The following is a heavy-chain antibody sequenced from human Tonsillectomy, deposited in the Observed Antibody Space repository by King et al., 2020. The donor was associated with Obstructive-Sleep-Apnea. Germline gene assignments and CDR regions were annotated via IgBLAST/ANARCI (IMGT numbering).Heavy chain of an antibody. CDR1: GFTFSSYS. J-gene: IGHJ6*02. CDR3: ARVTLGKESYGMDV. V-gene: IGHV3-21*01. Sequence: VQLVESGGGLVKPGGSLRLSCAASGFTFSSYSMNWVRQAPGKGLEWVSSISSSSSYIYYADSVKGRFTISRDNAKNSLYLQMNSLRAEDTAVYYCARVTLGKESYGMDVWGQGTTVTVSS. D-gene: IGHD7-27*01. CDR2: ISSSSSYI.